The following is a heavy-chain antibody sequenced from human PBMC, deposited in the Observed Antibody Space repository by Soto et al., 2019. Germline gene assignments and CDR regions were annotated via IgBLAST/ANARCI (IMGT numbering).Heavy chain of an antibody. CDR1: GGSFSGYY. D-gene: IGHD3-22*01. Sequence: PSETLSLTCAVYGGSFSGYYWSWIRQPPGKGLEWIGEINHSGSTNYNPSLKSRVTISVDTSKNQFSLKLSSVTAADTAVYYCARGPRITMIVVAFDYWGQGTLVTVSS. V-gene: IGHV4-34*01. J-gene: IGHJ4*02. CDR3: ARGPRITMIVVAFDY. CDR2: INHSGST.